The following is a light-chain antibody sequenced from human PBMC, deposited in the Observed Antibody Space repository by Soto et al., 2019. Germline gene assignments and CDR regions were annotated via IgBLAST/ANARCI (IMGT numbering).Light chain of an antibody. CDR1: QSISTW. CDR3: QHYNRYSPYT. J-gene: IGKJ2*01. Sequence: DIQMTQFPSTLSASIGDRVTITCRASQSISTWLAWYQQKAGKAPKLLIYTASSLEIGVPSRFSGSRSGTQFTLTISSLQPDDFATYYCQHYNRYSPYTFGQGTRLEIK. CDR2: TAS. V-gene: IGKV1-5*03.